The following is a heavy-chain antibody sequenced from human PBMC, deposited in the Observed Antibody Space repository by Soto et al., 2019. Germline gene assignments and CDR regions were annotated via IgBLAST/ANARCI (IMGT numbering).Heavy chain of an antibody. V-gene: IGHV3-7*01. Sequence: EVQLVESGGGLVQPGGSLRLSCAASGFSLSSYWMSWVRQAPGKGLEWVANMNQDGSESDYVGSVKGRFTFTRANAKNSLYLQMNSLRAEDTAVYYCARLSTSAGRRDLACWGQGTMVIVSS. J-gene: IGHJ4*02. CDR2: MNQDGSES. CDR3: ARLSTSAGRRDLAC. CDR1: GFSLSSYW.